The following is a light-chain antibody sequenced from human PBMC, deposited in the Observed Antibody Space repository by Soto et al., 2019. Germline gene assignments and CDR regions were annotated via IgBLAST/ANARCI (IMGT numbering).Light chain of an antibody. CDR1: ASDIGGYDY. Sequence: QSALTQPPSASGSPGQSVTISCTGTASDIGGYDYVSWYQQHPGKAPKLMIYEVNKRPSGVPDRFSGSKSGNTASLTVSGLQAEDEADHYCSSYTSSSTRVFGTGTKLTVL. CDR2: EVN. V-gene: IGLV2-8*01. CDR3: SSYTSSSTRV. J-gene: IGLJ1*01.